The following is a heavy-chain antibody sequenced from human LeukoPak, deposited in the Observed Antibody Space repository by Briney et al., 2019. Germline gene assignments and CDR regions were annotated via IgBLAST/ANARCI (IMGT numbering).Heavy chain of an antibody. CDR1: GYTFTSYD. D-gene: IGHD4-17*01. CDR2: INPNSGGT. J-gene: IGHJ4*02. V-gene: IGHV1-2*06. CDR3: ATDVQNDYGDGGFFGVDY. Sequence: ASVKVSCKASGYTFTSYDINWVRQATGQGLEWMGRINPNSGGTNYAQKFQGRVTMTRDTSISTAYMELSRLRSDDTAVYYCATDVQNDYGDGGFFGVDYWGQGTLVTVSS.